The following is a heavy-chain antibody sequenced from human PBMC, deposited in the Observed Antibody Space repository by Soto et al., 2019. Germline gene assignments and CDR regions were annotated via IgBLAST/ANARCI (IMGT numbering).Heavy chain of an antibody. CDR1: GGTFSSYA. V-gene: IGHV1-69*12. D-gene: IGHD3-10*01. CDR2: IIPIFGTA. CDR3: AGRGVRGGGGYYYGMDV. Sequence: QVQLVQSGAEVKKPGSSVKVSCKASGGTFSSYAISWVRQAPGQGLEWMGGIIPIFGTANYAQKFQGRVTITADESTSKAYMGLSSQKSEDTPGDYCAGRGVRGGGGYYYGMDVWGQGTTVTVSS. J-gene: IGHJ6*02.